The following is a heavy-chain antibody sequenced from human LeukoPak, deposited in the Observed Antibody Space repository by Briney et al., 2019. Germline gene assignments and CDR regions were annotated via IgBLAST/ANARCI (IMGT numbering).Heavy chain of an antibody. CDR3: ARLTGDDWYFDL. J-gene: IGHJ2*01. CDR2: TKQDGSVK. V-gene: IGHV3-7*03. D-gene: IGHD7-27*01. CDR1: RFTFSSYW. Sequence: GGSLRLSCAASRFTFSSYWMSWVRQAPGKGLDWVANTKQDGSVKYYVDSVKGRFTISRDNAKNSLYLQMNSLRAEDTAVYFCARLTGDDWYFDLWGRGTLVTVSS.